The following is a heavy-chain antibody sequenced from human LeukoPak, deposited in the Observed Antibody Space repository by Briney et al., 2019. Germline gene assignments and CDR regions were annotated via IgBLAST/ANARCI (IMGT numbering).Heavy chain of an antibody. Sequence: GGSLRLSCAASGFTFSSYAMSWVRQAPGKGLEWVSAISGSGGGTYYADSVKGRFTISRDNSKNTLYMQMNSLRAEDTAVYYCAKVEDSSQYFDYWGQGTLVTVSS. J-gene: IGHJ4*02. CDR1: GFTFSSYA. CDR2: ISGSGGGT. D-gene: IGHD2-15*01. V-gene: IGHV3-23*01. CDR3: AKVEDSSQYFDY.